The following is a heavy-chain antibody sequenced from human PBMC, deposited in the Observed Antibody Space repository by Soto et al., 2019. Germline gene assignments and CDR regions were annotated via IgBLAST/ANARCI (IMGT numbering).Heavy chain of an antibody. Sequence: GESLKISCKGSGYSFAGYWITWVRQKPGKGLEWMGRIDPSDSQTYYSPSFRGHVTISATKSITTVFLQWSSLRASDTAMYYCVRQIYDSDTGPNFQYYFDSWGQGTPVTVSS. J-gene: IGHJ4*02. D-gene: IGHD3-22*01. CDR1: GYSFAGYW. CDR3: VRQIYDSDTGPNFQYYFDS. CDR2: IDPSDSQT. V-gene: IGHV5-10-1*01.